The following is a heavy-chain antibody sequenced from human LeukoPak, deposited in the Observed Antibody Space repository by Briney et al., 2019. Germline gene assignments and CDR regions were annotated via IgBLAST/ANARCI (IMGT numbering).Heavy chain of an antibody. V-gene: IGHV3-7*01. CDR1: GFTFSHYW. Sequence: GGSLRLSCAGSGFTFSHYWMSWVRQAPGKGLEWVANIRQDGSARSYVDSVKGRFTISRDNAKDSLFLQLESLRADDTAVYYCARIGWPSNGGWYFGQWGQGTLVTVSS. D-gene: IGHD6-19*01. J-gene: IGHJ4*02. CDR2: IRQDGSAR. CDR3: ARIGWPSNGGWYFGQ.